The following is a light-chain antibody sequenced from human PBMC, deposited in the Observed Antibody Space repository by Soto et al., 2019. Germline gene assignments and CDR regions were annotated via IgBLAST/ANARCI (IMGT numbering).Light chain of an antibody. J-gene: IGKJ1*01. CDR1: QSVSSSY. CDR3: QQYGSSLTWT. Sequence: EIVVPHSPCSLSWSPWERATLSGRASQSVSSSYLAWYQQKPGQAPRLLIYGASSRATGIPDRFSGSGSGTDFTLTISRLEPEDFAVYYCQQYGSSLTWTFGQGTKVDIK. V-gene: IGKV3-20*01. CDR2: GAS.